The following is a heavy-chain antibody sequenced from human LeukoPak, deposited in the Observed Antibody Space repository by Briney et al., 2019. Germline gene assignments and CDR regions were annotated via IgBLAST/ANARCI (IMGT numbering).Heavy chain of an antibody. Sequence: SETLSLTCTVSGGSISSHHWSWIPQPPGKGLEWIGYLYYSGSTNYNSSLKSRVTISVDASKNQFSLKLSSVTAADTAVYYCASSRMVRHTDCYYYGMDVWGQGTTVTVSS. CDR1: GGSISSHH. V-gene: IGHV4-59*08. J-gene: IGHJ6*02. CDR3: ASSRMVRHTDCYYYGMDV. D-gene: IGHD3-10*01. CDR2: LYYSGST.